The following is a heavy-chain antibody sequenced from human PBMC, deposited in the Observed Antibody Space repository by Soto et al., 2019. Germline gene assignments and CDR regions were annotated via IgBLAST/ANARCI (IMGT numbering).Heavy chain of an antibody. CDR3: AKEAGITGNYFDY. V-gene: IGHV3-30*18. J-gene: IGHJ4*02. Sequence: QVQLVESGGGVVQPGRSLRLSCAASGFTFSSYGMHWVRQAPGKGLEWVAVISYDGSNKYYADSVKGRFTISRDNSKNTLYLQMNSLRAEDTAVYYCAKEAGITGNYFDYWGQGTLVTVSS. CDR2: ISYDGSNK. D-gene: IGHD1-20*01. CDR1: GFTFSSYG.